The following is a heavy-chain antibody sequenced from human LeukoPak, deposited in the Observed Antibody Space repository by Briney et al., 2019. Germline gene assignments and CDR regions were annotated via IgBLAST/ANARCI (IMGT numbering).Heavy chain of an antibody. CDR3: ASLWGWYYFDY. CDR2: IYYSGST. V-gene: IGHV4-39*07. CDR1: GGSISSSTYY. D-gene: IGHD4/OR15-4a*01. J-gene: IGHJ4*02. Sequence: SETLSLTCTVSGGSISSSTYYWGWIRQPPGKGLEWIGSIYYSGSTYYNPSLKSRVTISVDTSKNQFSLKLSSVTAADTAVYYCASLWGWYYFDYWGQGTLVTVSS.